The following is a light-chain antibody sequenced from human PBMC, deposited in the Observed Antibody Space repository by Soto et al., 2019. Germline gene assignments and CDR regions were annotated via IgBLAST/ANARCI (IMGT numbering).Light chain of an antibody. CDR3: AAWDDSLNGVV. CDR1: SSNIGSYS. Sequence: QSVLTQPPSASGTPGQRVTISCSGSSSNIGSYSVNWYQQLPGTAPKLLIYSSNQRPSGAPDRFSGSKSGTSASLAISGLQPEDEADYYCAAWDDSLNGVVFGGGTKVTVL. V-gene: IGLV1-44*01. CDR2: SSN. J-gene: IGLJ2*01.